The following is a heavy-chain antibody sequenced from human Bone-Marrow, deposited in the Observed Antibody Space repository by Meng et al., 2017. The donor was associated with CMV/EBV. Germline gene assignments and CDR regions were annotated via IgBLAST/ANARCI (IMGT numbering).Heavy chain of an antibody. CDR1: GFTFSSYA. Sequence: GESLKISCAASGFTFSSYAMHWVRQAPGKGLEWVAVISYDGSNKYYADSVKGRFTISRDNSKNTLYLQMNSLRAEETAVYYCARVGTRYYYGLDVWGQGTTVTVSS. V-gene: IGHV3-30-3*01. D-gene: IGHD7-27*01. CDR2: ISYDGSNK. CDR3: ARVGTRYYYGLDV. J-gene: IGHJ6*02.